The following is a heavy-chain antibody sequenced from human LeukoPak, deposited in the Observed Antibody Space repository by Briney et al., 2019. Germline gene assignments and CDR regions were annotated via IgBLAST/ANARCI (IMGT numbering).Heavy chain of an antibody. CDR2: ISSNSRYI. D-gene: IGHD1-1*01. CDR3: ARVDESLDKFDC. Sequence: GESLRLSCTASGFSLTPFSMNWVRQAPGKGLEWISSISSNSRYIYYADSLKGRFTISRDNAENSLYLDMYSLGDEDTAVYFCARVDESLDKFDCWGQGTLVTVSS. CDR1: GFSLTPFS. V-gene: IGHV3-21*01. J-gene: IGHJ4*02.